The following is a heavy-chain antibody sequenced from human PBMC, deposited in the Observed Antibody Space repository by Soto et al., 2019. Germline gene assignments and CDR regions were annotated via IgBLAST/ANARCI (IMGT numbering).Heavy chain of an antibody. CDR1: GGSISSYY. V-gene: IGHV4-59*01. CDR2: IYYSGST. J-gene: IGHJ4*02. CDR3: AGGDLLDY. Sequence: SETLCLTCTVSGGSISSYYWSWIRQPPGKGLEWIGYIYYSGSTNYNPSLKSRVTISVDTSKNQFSLKLSSVTAADTAVYYCAGGDLLDYWGQGTLVTVSS. D-gene: IGHD2-21*01.